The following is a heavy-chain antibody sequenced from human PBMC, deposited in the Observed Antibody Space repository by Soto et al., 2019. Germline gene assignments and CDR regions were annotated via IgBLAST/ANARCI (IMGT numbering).Heavy chain of an antibody. CDR2: IYHSWST. D-gene: IGHD3-10*01. CDR3: ARAQISYGGLDNWFDP. J-gene: IGHJ5*02. V-gene: IGHV4-30-2*01. CDR1: SGSIRSGGDP. Sequence: SDTLSTTCAVSSGSIRSGGDPGILIRQPPGKGLEWIGYIYHSWSTYYNPSLKSRVTISVDRSKNQFSLKLSSVTAADTAVYYCARAQISYGGLDNWFDPWGQGTLGTGSS.